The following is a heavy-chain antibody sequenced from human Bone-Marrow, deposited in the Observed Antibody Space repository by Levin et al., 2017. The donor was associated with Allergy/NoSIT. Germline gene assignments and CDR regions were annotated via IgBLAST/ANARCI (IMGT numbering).Heavy chain of an antibody. CDR1: GFTVRSNY. V-gene: IGHV3-53*01. D-gene: IGHD6-19*01. Sequence: ASVKVSCAASGFTVRSNYMSWVRQAPGKGLEWVSVIYSGGDTKYTDSVKGRFTISRDNSKNTLYLQMNSLRAEDTAVYYCAKCSGWYGKGYFDLWGRGTLVTVSS. CDR3: AKCSGWYGKGYFDL. CDR2: IYSGGDT. J-gene: IGHJ2*01.